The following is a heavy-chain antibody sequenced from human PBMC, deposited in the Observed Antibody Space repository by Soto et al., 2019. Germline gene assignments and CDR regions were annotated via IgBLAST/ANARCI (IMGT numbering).Heavy chain of an antibody. V-gene: IGHV3-74*01. CDR2: IKTDGSST. CDR3: ARDQDTFGQAVFDS. D-gene: IGHD3-16*01. J-gene: IGHJ4*02. Sequence: GGSLRLSCAASGFTLSSRWMHWVRQVPGKGLVWVSRIKTDGSSTSYADSVKGRFTISRDNAKNTLYLQMNSLRAEDTAMYYCARDQDTFGQAVFDSWGQGTLVTVSS. CDR1: GFTLSSRW.